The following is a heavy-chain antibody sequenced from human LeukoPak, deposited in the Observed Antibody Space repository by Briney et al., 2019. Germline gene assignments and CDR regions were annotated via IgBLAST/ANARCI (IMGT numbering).Heavy chain of an antibody. Sequence: GGSLRLSCTASGLTFRSYTMSWVRQAPGKGLEWVSGITATGSRTYYAHSVKGRFTISRDSSKNTLYLQLNSLRGEDTAVYYCARDSAEGAFDYWGQGTLVPVSS. V-gene: IGHV3-23*01. D-gene: IGHD6-25*01. CDR3: ARDSAEGAFDY. CDR1: GLTFRSYT. CDR2: ITATGSRT. J-gene: IGHJ4*02.